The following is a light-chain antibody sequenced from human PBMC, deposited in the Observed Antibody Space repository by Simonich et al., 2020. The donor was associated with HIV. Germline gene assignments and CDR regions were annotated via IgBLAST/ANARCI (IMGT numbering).Light chain of an antibody. CDR3: QQYYSNLVT. V-gene: IGKV3-15*01. CDR2: GAS. J-gene: IGKJ4*01. Sequence: EIVMTQSPATLSVSPGERATLSCRASQSVSSNLAWYQQKPGQAPRLLIYGASTRATGIPARFSGSGSGTEFTLTISSLQPEDFATYYCQQYYSNLVTFGGGTKVEIK. CDR1: QSVSSN.